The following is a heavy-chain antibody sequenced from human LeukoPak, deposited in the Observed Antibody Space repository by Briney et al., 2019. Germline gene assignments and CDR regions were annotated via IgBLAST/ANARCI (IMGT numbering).Heavy chain of an antibody. Sequence: ASVKVSCKVSGYTLTELSMHWVRQAPGKGLEWMGGFDPEDGGTIYAQKFQGRVTMTEDTSTDTAYMELSSLRSEDTAVYYCATDRRFSGYPTFDYWGQGTLVTVSS. D-gene: IGHD3-22*01. V-gene: IGHV1-24*01. CDR2: FDPEDGGT. J-gene: IGHJ4*02. CDR1: GYTLTELS. CDR3: ATDRRFSGYPTFDY.